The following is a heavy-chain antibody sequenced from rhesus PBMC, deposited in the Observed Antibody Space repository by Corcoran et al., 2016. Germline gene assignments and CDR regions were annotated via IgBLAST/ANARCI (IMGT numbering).Heavy chain of an antibody. CDR3: ARLGLGGAAAGPVFDY. V-gene: IGHV4-106*01. D-gene: IGHD6S26*01. CDR1: GGSISDDYY. J-gene: IGHJ4*01. CDR2: LYGSGGGP. Sequence: QVQLQESGPGLVKPSETLSLTCAVSGGSISDDYYWSWIRQPPGKGLEWIGYLYGSGGGPNYNHSLKNRVTISMDTSKNQFSLRLSSGTAADTAVYYCARLGLGGAAAGPVFDYWGQGVLVTVSS.